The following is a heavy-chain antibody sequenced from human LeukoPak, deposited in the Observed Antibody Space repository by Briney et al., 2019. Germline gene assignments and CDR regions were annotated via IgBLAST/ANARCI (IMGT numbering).Heavy chain of an antibody. Sequence: GGSLRLSCAASGSPFSSYSMNWVRQAPGKGLEWVSSISSSSSYIYYADSVKGRFTISRDNAKNSLYLQMNSLRAEDTAVYYCARAWYYYDSSGYPIGYWGQGTLVTVSS. CDR2: ISSSSSYI. CDR1: GSPFSSYS. CDR3: ARAWYYYDSSGYPIGY. D-gene: IGHD3-22*01. V-gene: IGHV3-21*01. J-gene: IGHJ4*02.